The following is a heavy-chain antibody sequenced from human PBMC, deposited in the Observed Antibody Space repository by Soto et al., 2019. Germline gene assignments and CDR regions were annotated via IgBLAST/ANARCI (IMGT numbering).Heavy chain of an antibody. CDR3: ARHNGPLYVGYYYDMDX. CDR2: IYYSGST. D-gene: IGHD3-16*01. J-gene: IGHJ6*02. CDR1: GGSISSGGYY. Sequence: NPSETLSLTCTVSGGSISSGGYYWSWIRQHPGKGLEWIGYIYYSGSTYYNPSLKSRVTISVDTSKNQFSLKLSSVTAADTAVYYCARHNGPLYVGYYYDMDXWGQGTTVTVSS. V-gene: IGHV4-31*03.